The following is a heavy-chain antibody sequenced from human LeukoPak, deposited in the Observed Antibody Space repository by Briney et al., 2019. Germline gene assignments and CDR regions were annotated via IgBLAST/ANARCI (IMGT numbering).Heavy chain of an antibody. J-gene: IGHJ4*02. V-gene: IGHV4-59*08. D-gene: IGHD6-13*01. CDR3: ARLSLDSSSWTVDY. Sequence: SETLSLTCTVSGGSISNYYWSWIRQPPGKGLEWIGYVYYSGSTNYNPSLKSRVTISVDTSKNQFSLKLSSVTAADTAVYYCARLSLDSSSWTVDYWGQGTLVTVSS. CDR1: GGSISNYY. CDR2: VYYSGST.